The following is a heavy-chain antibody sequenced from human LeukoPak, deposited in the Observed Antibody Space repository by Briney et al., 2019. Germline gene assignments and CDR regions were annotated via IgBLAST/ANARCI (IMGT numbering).Heavy chain of an antibody. V-gene: IGHV3-21*01. Sequence: KTGGSLRLSCAASGFTLRSYTMNWVRQAPGKGLEWVSSIGISSNKIYYADSVKGRFIISRDNAKNSLYLQMNSLRAEDTAVYYCASGRYSSSSPIDYWGQGTLVTVSS. J-gene: IGHJ4*02. D-gene: IGHD6-13*01. CDR1: GFTLRSYT. CDR3: ASGRYSSSSPIDY. CDR2: IGISSNKI.